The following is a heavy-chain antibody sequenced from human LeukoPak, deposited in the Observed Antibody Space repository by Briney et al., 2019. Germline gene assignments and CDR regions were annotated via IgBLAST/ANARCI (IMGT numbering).Heavy chain of an antibody. CDR3: AKSYNGYESKPDY. CDR2: ISGSGGST. Sequence: GGSLRLSCAASGFTFSSYAMSWVRQAPGKGLEWVSVISGSGGSTYYADSVKGRFTISRDNSKNTLYLQMNSLRAEDTAVYYCAKSYNGYESKPDYWGQGTLVTVFS. D-gene: IGHD5-12*01. V-gene: IGHV3-23*01. J-gene: IGHJ4*02. CDR1: GFTFSSYA.